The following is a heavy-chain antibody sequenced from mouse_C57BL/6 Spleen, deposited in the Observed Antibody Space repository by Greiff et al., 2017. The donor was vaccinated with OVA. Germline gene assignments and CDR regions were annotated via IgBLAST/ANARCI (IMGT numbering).Heavy chain of an antibody. V-gene: IGHV1-63*01. J-gene: IGHJ4*01. D-gene: IGHD3-2*02. CDR2: IYPGGGYT. Sequence: QVHVKQSGAELVRPGTSVKMSCKASGYTFTNYWIGWAKQRPGHGLEWIGDIYPGGGYTNYNEKFKGKATLTADKSSSTAYMQFSSLTSEDSAIYYCARGSSGYAMDYWGQGTSVTVSS. CDR1: GYTFTNYW. CDR3: ARGSSGYAMDY.